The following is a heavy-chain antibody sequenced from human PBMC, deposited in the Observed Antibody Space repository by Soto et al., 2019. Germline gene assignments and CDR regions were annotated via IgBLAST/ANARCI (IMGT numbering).Heavy chain of an antibody. Sequence: SGGEVKKPGASVKVSCKTSGYTFINYGITWVRQAPGQGLEWMGWISTFNGNTNYAQKFQGRVTMTRDTSTTTAYMELRTLRSDDTAMYYCTTENTGTRPTVALDFWGQGTLVTVSS. V-gene: IGHV1-18*04. CDR3: TTENTGTRPTVALDF. J-gene: IGHJ4*02. D-gene: IGHD6-19*01. CDR2: ISTFNGNT. CDR1: GYTFINYG.